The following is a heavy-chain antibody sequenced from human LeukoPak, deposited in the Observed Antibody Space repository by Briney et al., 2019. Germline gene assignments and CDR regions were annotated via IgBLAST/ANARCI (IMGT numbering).Heavy chain of an antibody. CDR2: VSGRTGVA. D-gene: IGHD3-10*01. CDR3: ARRGVLWFGELFYYGMDV. CDR1: GFTFTDYG. V-gene: IGHV3-48*04. J-gene: IGHJ6*02. Sequence: GGSLRLSCATSGFTFTDYGMNWVRQAPGKGLEWVSFVSGRTGVAHYADSVKGRFTISRDNAKNSLYLQMNSLRAEDTAVYYCARRGVLWFGELFYYGMDVWGQGTTVTVSS.